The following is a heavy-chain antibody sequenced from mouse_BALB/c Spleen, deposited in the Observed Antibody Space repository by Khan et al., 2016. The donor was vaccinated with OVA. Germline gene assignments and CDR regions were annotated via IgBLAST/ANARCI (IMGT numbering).Heavy chain of an antibody. Sequence: EVQLQESGPGLVKPSQSLSLTCTVTGYSITSDYAWNWIRQLPGNKLEWMGYISSSGSTNYNPALKSRISITRDTSKNQFFLQLNSVTTEDTATYDCARDGSRYNYAMDYWGQGTSVTVSA. V-gene: IGHV3-2*02. CDR1: GYSITSDYA. CDR2: ISSSGST. J-gene: IGHJ4*01. D-gene: IGHD2-3*01. CDR3: ARDGSRYNYAMDY.